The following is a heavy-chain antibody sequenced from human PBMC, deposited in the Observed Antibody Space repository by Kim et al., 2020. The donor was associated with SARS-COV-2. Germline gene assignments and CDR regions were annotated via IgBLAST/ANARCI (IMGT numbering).Heavy chain of an antibody. D-gene: IGHD7-27*01. CDR3: AKDTPDTGGYYFDY. V-gene: IGHV3-43D*03. Sequence: ANSVKGRITISRDNSKNALNLQMNSLRAEDTAMYYCAKDTPDTGGYYFDYWGQGSLITVS. J-gene: IGHJ4*02.